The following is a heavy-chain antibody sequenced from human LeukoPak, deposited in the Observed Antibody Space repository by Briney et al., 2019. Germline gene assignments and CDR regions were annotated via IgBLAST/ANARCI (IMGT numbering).Heavy chain of an antibody. CDR2: VIPIFGTA. D-gene: IGHD1/OR15-1a*01. Sequence: SVKVSCKASGGTFSSYAISWVRQAPGQGLEWMGGVIPIFGTANYAQKFQGRVTITADESTSTAYMELSSLRSEDTAVYYCARSPENSHYYYGMDVWGQGTTVTVSS. V-gene: IGHV1-69*13. CDR1: GGTFSSYA. CDR3: ARSPENSHYYYGMDV. J-gene: IGHJ6*02.